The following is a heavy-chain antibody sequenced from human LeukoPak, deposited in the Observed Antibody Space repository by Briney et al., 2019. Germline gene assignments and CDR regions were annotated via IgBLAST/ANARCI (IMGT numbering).Heavy chain of an antibody. CDR3: AIDYGDRSDSDY. D-gene: IGHD4-17*01. CDR1: GYTFTSYG. V-gene: IGHV1-18*01. J-gene: IGHJ4*02. Sequence: ASVKVSCKACGYTFTSYGISWVRQAPGQGLEWMGWISAYNGNTNYAQKLQGRVTITTDTSTSTAYMELRSLRSDDTAVYYCAIDYGDRSDSDYWGQGTLVTVSS. CDR2: ISAYNGNT.